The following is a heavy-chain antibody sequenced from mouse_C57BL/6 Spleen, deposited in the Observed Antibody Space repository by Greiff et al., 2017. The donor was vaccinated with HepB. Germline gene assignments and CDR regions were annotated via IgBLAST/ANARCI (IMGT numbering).Heavy chain of an antibody. V-gene: IGHV5-6*02. CDR3: ARRSGITTGVADFDY. J-gene: IGHJ2*01. CDR2: ISSGGSYT. CDR1: GFTFSSYG. D-gene: IGHD1-1*01. Sequence: EVKLMESGGDLVKPGGSLKLSCAASGFTFSSYGMSWVRQTPDKRLEWVATISSGGSYTYYPDSVKGRFTISRDNAKNTLYLQMSSLKSEDTAMYYCARRSGITTGVADFDYWGQGTTLTVSS.